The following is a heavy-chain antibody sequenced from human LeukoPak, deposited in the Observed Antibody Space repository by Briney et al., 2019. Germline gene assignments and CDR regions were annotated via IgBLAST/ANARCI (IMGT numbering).Heavy chain of an antibody. CDR1: GGSISSGSYY. J-gene: IGHJ4*02. CDR3: VRDPTHYDPPL. V-gene: IGHV4-61*02. D-gene: IGHD3-3*01. CDR2: IYTSGST. Sequence: SQTLSLTCTVSGGSISSGSYYWGCIRQPAGKGLEWIGRIYTSGSTNYNPSLKSQVTLSVDTSKNEFSLKLNSVTAADTAVFYCVRDPTHYDPPLWGQGTLVTVSS.